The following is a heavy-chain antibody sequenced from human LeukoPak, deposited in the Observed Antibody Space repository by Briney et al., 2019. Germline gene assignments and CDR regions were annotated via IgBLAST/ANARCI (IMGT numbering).Heavy chain of an antibody. CDR2: ISGSGGST. J-gene: IGHJ4*02. CDR1: GFTFSSYG. D-gene: IGHD3-9*01. CDR3: AKLGSYDILTGYVDY. V-gene: IGHV3-23*01. Sequence: SGGSLRLSCAASGFTFSSYGMSWVRQAPGKGLEWVSAISGSGGSTYYADSVKGRFTISRDNSKNTLYLQMNSLRAEDTAVYYCAKLGSYDILTGYVDYWGQGTLVTVSS.